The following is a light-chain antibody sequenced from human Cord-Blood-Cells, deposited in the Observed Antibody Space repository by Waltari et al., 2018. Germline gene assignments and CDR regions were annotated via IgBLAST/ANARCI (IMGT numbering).Light chain of an antibody. J-gene: IGLJ3*02. CDR1: SSDVGGYNY. Sequence: QSALTQPASVSGSPGQSITISCTGTSSDVGGYNYVSWYQQHPGKAPKPMIYDVRNRPSGVSKRFSGSKSGNTASLTISGLQAEDEADYYCSSYTSSSTLVFGGGTKLTVL. CDR2: DVR. CDR3: SSYTSSSTLV. V-gene: IGLV2-14*03.